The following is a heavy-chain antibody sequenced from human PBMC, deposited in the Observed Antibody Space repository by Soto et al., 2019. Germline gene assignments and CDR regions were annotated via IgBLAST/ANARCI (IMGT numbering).Heavy chain of an antibody. J-gene: IGHJ3*02. CDR3: ARGLAVTRDAFDI. Sequence: QVQLVQSGAEVKKPGASVKVSCKASGYTFTNYDVNWVRQAPGQGLEWVGWMTPKSDDTGYAQKFQGRVTLTRNTSISTAYMELSSLTSEDTAVHYCARGLAVTRDAFDIWGQGTMVTVSS. D-gene: IGHD4-4*01. V-gene: IGHV1-8*01. CDR1: GYTFTNYD. CDR2: MTPKSDDT.